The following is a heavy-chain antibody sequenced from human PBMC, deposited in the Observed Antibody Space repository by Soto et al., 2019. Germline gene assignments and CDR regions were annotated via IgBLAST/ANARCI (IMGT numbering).Heavy chain of an antibody. CDR2: ISAYNGNT. Sequence: GASVKVSCKASGYTFTSYGISWVRQAPGQGLEWMGWISAYNGNTNYAQKLQGRVTMTTDTSTSTAYMELNSLRAEDTAVYYCAREKAGVIPYFDYWGQGTLVTVSS. V-gene: IGHV1-18*01. CDR3: AREKAGVIPYFDY. J-gene: IGHJ4*02. CDR1: GYTFTSYG. D-gene: IGHD3-16*02.